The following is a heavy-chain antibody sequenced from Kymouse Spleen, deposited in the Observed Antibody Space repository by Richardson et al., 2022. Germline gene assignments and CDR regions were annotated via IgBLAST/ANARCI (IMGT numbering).Heavy chain of an antibody. V-gene: IGHV4-39*01. CDR1: GGSISSSSYY. CDR2: IYYSGST. Sequence: QLQLQESGPGLVKPSETLSLTCTVSGGSISSSSYYWGWIRQPPGKGLEWIGSIYYSGSTYYNPSLKSRVTISVDTSKNQFSLKLSSVTAADTAVYYCARHRHYYGSGSSYFDYWGQGTLVTVSS. CDR3: ARHRHYYGSGSSYFDY. J-gene: IGHJ4*02. D-gene: IGHD3-10*01.